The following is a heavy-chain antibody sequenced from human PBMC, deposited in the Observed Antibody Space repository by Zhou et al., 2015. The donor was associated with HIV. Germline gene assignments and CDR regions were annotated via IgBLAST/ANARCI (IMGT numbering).Heavy chain of an antibody. V-gene: IGHV1-69*06. CDR2: IIPLFPTP. CDR3: ARDRVTSGGSYYFDD. D-gene: IGHD3-16*01. Sequence: QVQLVQSGAEVKKPGSSVKVSCESSGGTFSDYSINWVRQAPGQGLEWMGGIIPLFPTPNYAETFQGRLTITADRSSGTAYMELTRLTSDDTAVYYCARDRVTSGGSYYFDDWGQGTLVTVSS. J-gene: IGHJ4*02. CDR1: GGTFSDYS.